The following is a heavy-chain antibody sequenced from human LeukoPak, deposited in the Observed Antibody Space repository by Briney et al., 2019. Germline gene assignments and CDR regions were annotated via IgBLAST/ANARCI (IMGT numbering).Heavy chain of an antibody. V-gene: IGHV4-34*01. J-gene: IGHJ4*02. Sequence: SETLSLTCAVYGGSFSGDFWSWIRQSPGKGLEWIGEIYHSGSTNYNPSLKSRVTISVDKSKNQFSLKLSSVTAADTAVYYCASPGYSSGWYPYNAGQLDYWGQGTLVTVSS. CDR3: ASPGYSSGWYPYNAGQLDY. D-gene: IGHD6-19*01. CDR2: IYHSGST. CDR1: GGSFSGDF.